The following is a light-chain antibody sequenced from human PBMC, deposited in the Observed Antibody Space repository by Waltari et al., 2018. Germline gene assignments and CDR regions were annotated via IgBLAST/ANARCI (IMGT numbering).Light chain of an antibody. J-gene: IGKJ1*01. CDR1: QSVSSN. CDR3: HQFNNWPQT. V-gene: IGKV3-15*01. CDR2: GAS. Sequence: ETVMTQSPGTLSVSPGESATLSCRASQSVSSNIAWYQQKPGQAPRLLIYGASTRATGIPAGFSGGGSGTEFTLTISSLQSEDFAVYYCHQFNNWPQTFGQGTKVEIK.